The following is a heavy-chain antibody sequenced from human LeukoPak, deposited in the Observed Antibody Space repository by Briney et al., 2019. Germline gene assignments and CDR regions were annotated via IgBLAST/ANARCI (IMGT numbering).Heavy chain of an antibody. J-gene: IGHJ6*02. CDR1: GGSISSYY. V-gene: IGHV4-59*01. Sequence: SETLSLTCTVSGGSISSYYWSWIRQPPGEGLEWIGYIYYSGSTNYNPSLKSRVAISVDTSKNQFSLKLSSVTAADTAVYYCARDLSLGDYYYGTDVWGQGSTVTVSS. CDR3: ARDLSLGDYYYGTDV. CDR2: IYYSGST. D-gene: IGHD1-26*01.